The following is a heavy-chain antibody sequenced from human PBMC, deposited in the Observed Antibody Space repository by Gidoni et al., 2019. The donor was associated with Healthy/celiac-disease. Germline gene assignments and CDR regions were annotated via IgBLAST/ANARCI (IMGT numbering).Heavy chain of an antibody. D-gene: IGHD6-19*01. CDR1: GCSISISNW. CDR3: ARGGSGWEGNWFDP. CDR2: IYHSGST. J-gene: IGHJ5*02. Sequence: QVQLQESGPGLVKPSGTLSLTCAVSGCSISISNWWSWVRQPPGKGLEWIGEIYHSGSTNYKPALKSRVTIAVDKAKNQFSLKLSSVTAADTAVYYCARGGSGWEGNWFDPWGQGTLVTVSS. V-gene: IGHV4-4*02.